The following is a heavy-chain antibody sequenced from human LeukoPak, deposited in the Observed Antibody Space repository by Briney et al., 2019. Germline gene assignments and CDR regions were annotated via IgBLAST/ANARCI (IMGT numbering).Heavy chain of an antibody. CDR1: GFTFSSYW. D-gene: IGHD1-26*01. J-gene: IGHJ4*02. Sequence: GGSLRLSCAASGFTFSSYWMHWVRQAPGKGLVWVSRINSDGSSTTYADSVKGRFTISRDNAKNTLYLQMNSLRPEDTAVYYCARDVDYHATSECFDYWGQGTLVTVSS. V-gene: IGHV3-74*03. CDR2: INSDGSST. CDR3: ARDVDYHATSECFDY.